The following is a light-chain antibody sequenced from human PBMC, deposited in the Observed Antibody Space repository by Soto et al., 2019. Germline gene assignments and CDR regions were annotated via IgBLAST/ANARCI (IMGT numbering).Light chain of an antibody. J-gene: IGKJ1*01. V-gene: IGKV1-5*01. CDR3: QQYNFFPRT. CDR2: DAS. CDR1: QTVSNW. Sequence: IQMTQSPSTLSASVGDRVTITCRASQTVSNWLAWYQQKPGKAPKLLIYDASSLQSGVPSRFSGRGSGTEFTLTINSLQPDDFATYYCQQYNFFPRTFGQGTKVDIK.